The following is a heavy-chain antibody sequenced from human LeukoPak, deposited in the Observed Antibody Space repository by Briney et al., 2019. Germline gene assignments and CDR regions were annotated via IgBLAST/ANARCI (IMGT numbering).Heavy chain of an antibody. CDR3: ARGPPGSTLDY. J-gene: IGHJ4*02. CDR2: MNPNSGNT. D-gene: IGHD2-2*01. V-gene: IGHV1-8*03. Sequence: ASVKVSCKASGGTFSSYDINWVRQATGQGLEWMGWMNPNSGNTGYAQKFQGRVTITRNTSISTAYMELSSLRSEDTAVYYCARGPPGSTLDYWGQGTLVTVSS. CDR1: GGTFSSYD.